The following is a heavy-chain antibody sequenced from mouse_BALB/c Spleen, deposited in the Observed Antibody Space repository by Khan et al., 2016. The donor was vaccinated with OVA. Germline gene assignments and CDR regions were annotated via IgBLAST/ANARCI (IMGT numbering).Heavy chain of an antibody. V-gene: IGHV3-2*02. J-gene: IGHJ3*01. D-gene: IGHD2-4*01. CDR3: ARKDYYDYDPFPY. Sequence: EVQLQESGPGLVKPSQSLSLTCTVTGYSITSEFAWNWLRQFPGNKLEWMGYISYSGNPRYNPSLKSLISITRDTSRNQFFLQLNSVTTEDTATYYCARKDYYDYDPFPYWGQGTLVTVSA. CDR1: GYSITSEFA. CDR2: ISYSGNP.